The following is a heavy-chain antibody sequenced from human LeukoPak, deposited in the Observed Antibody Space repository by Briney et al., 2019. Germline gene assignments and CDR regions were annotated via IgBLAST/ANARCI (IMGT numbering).Heavy chain of an antibody. V-gene: IGHV3-7*04. CDR3: ARVSSSHGYYYYYYMDV. D-gene: IGHD6-6*01. J-gene: IGHJ6*03. CDR1: EFTFSNYW. Sequence: GGSLRLSCAASEFTFSNYWMNWVRQAPGKGLEWVANIKQDGSEKYYVDSVKGRFTISRDNAKNSLYLQMNSLRAEDTAVYYCARVSSSHGYYYYYYMDVWGKGTTVTVSS. CDR2: IKQDGSEK.